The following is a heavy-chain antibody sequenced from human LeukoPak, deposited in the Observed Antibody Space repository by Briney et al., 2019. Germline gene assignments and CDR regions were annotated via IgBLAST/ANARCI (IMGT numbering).Heavy chain of an antibody. J-gene: IGHJ4*02. CDR1: GGTFSSYA. D-gene: IGHD3-22*01. CDR2: INPSGGST. CDR3: ARGRMIVVVIGPPFDY. V-gene: IGHV1-46*01. Sequence: GASVKVSCKASGGTFSSYAISWVRQAPGQGLEWMGIINPSGGSTSYAQKFQGRVTMTRDMSTSTVYMELSSLRSEDTAVYYCARGRMIVVVIGPPFDYWGQGTLVTVSS.